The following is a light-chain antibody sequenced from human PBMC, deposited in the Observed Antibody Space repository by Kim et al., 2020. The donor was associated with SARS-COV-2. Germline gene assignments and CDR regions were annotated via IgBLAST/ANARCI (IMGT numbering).Light chain of an antibody. Sequence: EIVLTQSPGTLSLSPGERATLSCRASQSVTDNYLAWYQQKPGQAPRLLIYGASSRATGIPDRFSGSGSGTDFTLTISRLEPEDFAVYYCQEDDTSPSCICAQGTSLEI. V-gene: IGKV3-20*01. CDR2: GAS. CDR1: QSVTDNY. J-gene: IGKJ2*02. CDR3: QEDDTSPSCI.